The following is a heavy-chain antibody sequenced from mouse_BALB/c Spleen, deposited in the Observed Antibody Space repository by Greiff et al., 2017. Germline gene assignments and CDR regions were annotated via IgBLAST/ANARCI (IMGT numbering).Heavy chain of an antibody. Sequence: EVQLQESGPGLVKPSQSLSLTCTVTGYSITSDYAWNWIRQFPGNKLEWMGYISYSGSTSYNPSLKSRISITRDTSKNQFFLQLNSVTTEDTATYYCANYYGSSYYWYFDVWGAGTTVTVSS. CDR1: GYSITSDYA. J-gene: IGHJ1*01. D-gene: IGHD1-1*01. CDR3: ANYYGSSYYWYFDV. V-gene: IGHV3-2*02. CDR2: ISYSGST.